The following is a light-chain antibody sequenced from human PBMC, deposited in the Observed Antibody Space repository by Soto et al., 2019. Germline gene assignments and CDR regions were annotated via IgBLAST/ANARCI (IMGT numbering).Light chain of an antibody. V-gene: IGLV2-14*01. CDR1: NSDVGGGYTY. Sequence: QSVLTQPASVSGSPGQSITISCTETNSDVGGGYTYVAWYQQHPGKAPKLMIYDVSNRPSGVSNRFSGSKSGTTASLTISGLQAEDEADYYCNSYTTTNTLVVFGGGTKVTVL. J-gene: IGLJ2*01. CDR2: DVS. CDR3: NSYTTTNTLVV.